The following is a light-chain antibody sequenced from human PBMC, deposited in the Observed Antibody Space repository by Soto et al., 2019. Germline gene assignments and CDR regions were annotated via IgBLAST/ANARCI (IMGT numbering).Light chain of an antibody. V-gene: IGLV9-49*01. Sequence: QAVVTQPPSASASLGASVTLTCTLSSGYSNYKVDWYQQRPGKGPRFVMRVGTGGIVGSKGDGIPDRFSVLGSGLNRYLTIKNIQEEDESDYHCGADHGSGSNFVGIGGGTKLTVL. CDR1: SGYSNYK. J-gene: IGLJ2*01. CDR3: GADHGSGSNFVG. CDR2: VGTGGIVG.